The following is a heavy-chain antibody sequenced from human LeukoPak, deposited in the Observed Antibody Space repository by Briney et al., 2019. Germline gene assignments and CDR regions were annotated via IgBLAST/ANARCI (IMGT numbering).Heavy chain of an antibody. CDR1: GFTFSDYY. V-gene: IGHV3-11*01. Sequence: GGSLRLSCAASGFTFSDYYMSWIRRAPGKGLEWVSYISSSGSTIYYADSVKGRFTISRDNAKNSLYLQMNSLRAEDTAVYYCARGGYCSSTSCYKDYYYGMDVWGQGTTVTVSS. CDR2: ISSSGSTI. D-gene: IGHD2-2*02. CDR3: ARGGYCSSTSCYKDYYYGMDV. J-gene: IGHJ6*02.